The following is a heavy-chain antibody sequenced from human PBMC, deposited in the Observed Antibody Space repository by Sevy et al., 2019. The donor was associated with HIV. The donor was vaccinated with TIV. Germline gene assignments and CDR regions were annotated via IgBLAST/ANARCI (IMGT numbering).Heavy chain of an antibody. CDR3: AVWPGGQTGHYLNIDS. Sequence: GGSLRLSCAASGFTFSTYAIHWVRQAPGKGLEWVALISYDGSKIFYIDSVKGRFTVSRDNSRNALSLQMNSLRPEDTAVYYCAVWPGGQTGHYLNIDSWGQGTLVTVSS. D-gene: IGHD3-9*01. CDR2: ISYDGSKI. J-gene: IGHJ4*02. CDR1: GFTFSTYA. V-gene: IGHV3-30*04.